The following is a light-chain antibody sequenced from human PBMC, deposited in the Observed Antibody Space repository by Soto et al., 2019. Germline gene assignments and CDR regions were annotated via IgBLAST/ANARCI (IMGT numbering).Light chain of an antibody. V-gene: IGKV1-5*01. CDR3: QQYNSYSET. Sequence: DIQMTQSPSSLSASVGDRVTITCRASQSISSYLNWYQQKPGKAPKLLIYAASTLQSGVPSRFRGSGSGTEFTLTISSLQPDDFATYYCQQYNSYSETFGQGTKVDIK. J-gene: IGKJ1*01. CDR1: QSISSY. CDR2: AAS.